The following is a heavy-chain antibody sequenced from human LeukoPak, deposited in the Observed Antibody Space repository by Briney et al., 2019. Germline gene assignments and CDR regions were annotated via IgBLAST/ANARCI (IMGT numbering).Heavy chain of an antibody. CDR3: ARSMEYYGMDV. Sequence: GRSLRLSCAASGFTFSSYGMHWVRQAPAKGLEWVAVIWYDGSNKYYADSVKGRFTISRDNSKNTLYLQMNSLRAEDTAVYYCARSMEYYGMDVWGQGTTVTVSS. CDR1: GFTFSSYG. V-gene: IGHV3-33*01. CDR2: IWYDGSNK. D-gene: IGHD6-6*01. J-gene: IGHJ6*02.